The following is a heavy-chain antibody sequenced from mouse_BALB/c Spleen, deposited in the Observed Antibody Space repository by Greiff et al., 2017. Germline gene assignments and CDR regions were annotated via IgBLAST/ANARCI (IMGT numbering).Heavy chain of an antibody. Sequence: VQLQESGAELVRTGTSVKISCKASGYAFTNSWPGWVKQRPGHVLEGIGDIYPGSGNTYYNEKFKGKATLTADKSSSAAYMQLSSLTSEDSAVYFCARRTGEAYGSQEALVTVAA. CDR1: GYAFTNSW. J-gene: IGHJ3*01. D-gene: IGHD4-1*01. CDR3: ARRTGEAY. CDR2: IYPGSGNT. V-gene: IGHV1-63*01.